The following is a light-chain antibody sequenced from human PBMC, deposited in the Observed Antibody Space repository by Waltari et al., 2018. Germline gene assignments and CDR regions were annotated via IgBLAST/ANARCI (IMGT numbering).Light chain of an antibody. CDR3: AAWDDSLSGWV. J-gene: IGLJ3*02. CDR1: SSNIGNTY. V-gene: IGLV1-47*01. Sequence: QSVLTQPPSASGTPGQRATISCSGSSSNIGNTYVSWYQQLPGPATKLLSYRNNPRPARVPDRFSGSKSGTSASLAISGLRSEDEADYYCAAWDDSLSGWVFGGGTKLTVL. CDR2: RNN.